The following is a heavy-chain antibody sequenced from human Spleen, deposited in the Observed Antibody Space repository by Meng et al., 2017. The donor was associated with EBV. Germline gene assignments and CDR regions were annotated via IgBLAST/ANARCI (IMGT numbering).Heavy chain of an antibody. CDR2: INHSGIT. CDR3: ARAGSFLGIIDS. CDR1: GGSFNDYY. J-gene: IGHJ5*01. Sequence: QVQVQRWGAGLLKPSETLSLTCAVYGGSFNDYYWTWIRQPPGKGLEWIGEINHSGITNYNPSLKSRVTISVDTSKNQFSLKLSSVTAADTAVYYCARAGSFLGIIDSWGQGTLVTVSS. D-gene: IGHD2/OR15-2a*01. V-gene: IGHV4-34*01.